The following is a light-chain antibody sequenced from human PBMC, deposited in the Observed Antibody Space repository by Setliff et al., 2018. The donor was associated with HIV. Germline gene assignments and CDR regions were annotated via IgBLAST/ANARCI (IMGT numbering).Light chain of an antibody. CDR2: NNY. Sequence: QSVLSQPPSASGTPGQRVTISCSGSSSNIGVNVVNWYQHLPGMSPKLLIYNNYQRPSGVPDRFSGSKSGSSGSLAISGLQSEDEADYYCAVWDNGLKGYVFGTGTKATVL. V-gene: IGLV1-44*01. J-gene: IGLJ1*01. CDR1: SSNIGVNV. CDR3: AVWDNGLKGYV.